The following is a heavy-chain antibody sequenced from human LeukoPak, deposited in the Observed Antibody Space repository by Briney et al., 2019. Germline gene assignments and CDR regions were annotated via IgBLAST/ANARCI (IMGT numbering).Heavy chain of an antibody. CDR2: IYYSGST. Sequence: PSETLSLTCTVSGGSISSYYWSWIRQPPGKGLEWIGYIYYSGSTNYNPSLKSRVTISVDTSKNQFSLKLSSVTAADTAVYYCARGGYCTNGVCLFDYWGRGTLVTVSS. CDR1: GGSISSYY. V-gene: IGHV4-59*01. CDR3: ARGGYCTNGVCLFDY. D-gene: IGHD2-8*01. J-gene: IGHJ4*02.